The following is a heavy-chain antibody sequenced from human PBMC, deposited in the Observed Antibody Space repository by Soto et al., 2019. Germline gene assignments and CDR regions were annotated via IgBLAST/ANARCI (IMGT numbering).Heavy chain of an antibody. J-gene: IGHJ4*02. CDR2: IYNIGTT. D-gene: IGHD3-3*01. CDR3: ATGLSIFGVLPWDY. CDR1: NGSINSRSSY. Sequence: SETLSLTCIVSNGSINSRSSYWGWIRQTPGKGLEWIGSIYNIGTTNYNPSLKSRVTISLDTSENQFSLQLSSVTAADTAVYYCATGLSIFGVLPWDYWGRGTLVTVSS. V-gene: IGHV4-39*07.